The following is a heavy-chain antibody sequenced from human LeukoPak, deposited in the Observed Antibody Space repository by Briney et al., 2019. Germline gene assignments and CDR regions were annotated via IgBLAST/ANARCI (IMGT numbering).Heavy chain of an antibody. CDR2: IYSGGST. Sequence: GGSLRLSCAASGFTVGSNYMSWVRQAPGKGLEWVSVIYSGGSTYYADSVKGRFTISRDNSKNTLCLQMNSLRAEDTAVYYCARGLRGQIGTEYYGMDVWGQGTTVTVSS. D-gene: IGHD1-7*01. CDR1: GFTVGSNY. J-gene: IGHJ6*02. CDR3: ARGLRGQIGTEYYGMDV. V-gene: IGHV3-66*01.